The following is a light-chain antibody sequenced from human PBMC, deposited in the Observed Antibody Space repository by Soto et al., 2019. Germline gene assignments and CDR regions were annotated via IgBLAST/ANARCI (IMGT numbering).Light chain of an antibody. CDR2: QAS. CDR3: QQYNSRAVT. Sequence: DIQMTQSPSTLSAYVGDRVTITCRASQSITTYLAWYQQKPGKAPRLLIYQASSLESGVPSRFSGSGSGTDFTRTINSLQPDDFATYYGQQYNSRAVTFGPGTKVDIK. CDR1: QSITTY. V-gene: IGKV1-5*03. J-gene: IGKJ3*01.